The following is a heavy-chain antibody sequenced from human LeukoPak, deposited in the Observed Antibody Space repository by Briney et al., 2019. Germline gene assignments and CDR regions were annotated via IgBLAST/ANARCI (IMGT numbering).Heavy chain of an antibody. CDR2: ISGSGGST. Sequence: GGSLRLSCAASGFTFSSYGMSWVRQAPGKGLEWVSAISGSGGSTYYADSVKGRFTISRDNSKNTLYLQMNSLRAEDTAVYYCAKDLKRSVRWLQLDWGQGTLVTVSS. CDR1: GFTFSSYG. V-gene: IGHV3-23*01. CDR3: AKDLKRSVRWLQLD. J-gene: IGHJ4*02. D-gene: IGHD5-24*01.